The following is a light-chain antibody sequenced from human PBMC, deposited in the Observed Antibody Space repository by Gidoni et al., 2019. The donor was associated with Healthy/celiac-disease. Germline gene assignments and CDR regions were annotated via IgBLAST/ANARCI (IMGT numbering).Light chain of an antibody. CDR1: SSNIGSNT. J-gene: IGLJ2*01. CDR2: SNN. CDR3: AAWDDSLNGRVV. Sequence: QSVLTQPSSASGTPGQRVTISCSGSSSNIGSNTVNWYQQLPGTAPKRLIYSNNQRPSGVPDRCSGSKSGTSASLAISGLQSEDEADYYCAAWDDSLNGRVVFGGGTKLTVL. V-gene: IGLV1-44*01.